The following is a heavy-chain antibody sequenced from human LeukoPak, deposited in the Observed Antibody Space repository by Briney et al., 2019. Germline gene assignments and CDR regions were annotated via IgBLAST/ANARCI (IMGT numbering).Heavy chain of an antibody. J-gene: IGHJ6*02. D-gene: IGHD3-10*01. Sequence: PSETLSLTCAVYGGSFSGYYWSWLRQPPGKGLEWLGDINHSGSTNYNPSLKSRVTISVDTSKNQFFLKLSSVTAADTAVYYCARVSVRGPRTGGYYGMDVWGQGTTVTVSS. V-gene: IGHV4-34*01. CDR2: INHSGST. CDR3: ARVSVRGPRTGGYYGMDV. CDR1: GGSFSGYY.